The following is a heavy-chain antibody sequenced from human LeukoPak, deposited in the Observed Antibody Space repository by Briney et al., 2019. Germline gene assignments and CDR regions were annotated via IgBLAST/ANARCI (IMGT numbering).Heavy chain of an antibody. J-gene: IGHJ6*02. CDR3: ARIPRYYYYYYGMDV. CDR1: GGSFSSYY. CDR2: IYYSGST. D-gene: IGHD1-14*01. V-gene: IGHV4-59*08. Sequence: SETLSLTCTVSGGSFSSYYWSWIRQPPGKGLEWIGYIYYSGSTNYNPSLKSRVTISVDTSKNQFSLKLSSVTAADTAVYYCARIPRYYYYYYGMDVWGQGTTVTVSS.